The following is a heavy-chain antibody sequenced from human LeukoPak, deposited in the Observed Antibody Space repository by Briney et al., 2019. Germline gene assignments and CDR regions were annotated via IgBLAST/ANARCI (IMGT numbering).Heavy chain of an antibody. CDR1: GGSISSYY. D-gene: IGHD3-10*01. Sequence: SETLSLTCTVSGGSISSYYWSWIRQPPGKGLEWIGYIYYSGSTNYNPSLKSRVTISVDTSKNQFSLKLSSVTAADTAVYYCARVYYGSGTLNWFDPWGQGTLVTVSS. CDR2: IYYSGST. J-gene: IGHJ5*02. V-gene: IGHV4-59*08. CDR3: ARVYYGSGTLNWFDP.